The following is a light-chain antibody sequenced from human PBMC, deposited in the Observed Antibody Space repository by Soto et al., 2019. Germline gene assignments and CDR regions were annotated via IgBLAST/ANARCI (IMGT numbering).Light chain of an antibody. V-gene: IGKV1-27*01. CDR2: GAT. CDR3: QKYKNAPFT. Sequence: DIQMTQSPSSLSASVGDRVTITCRASQGISNFLAWYQQKPGKVPKLLIYGATTLQSGVPSRFSGSGSGTDFILTITSLQSEDFATYYCQKYKNAPFTFGPGTKVDV. CDR1: QGISNF. J-gene: IGKJ3*01.